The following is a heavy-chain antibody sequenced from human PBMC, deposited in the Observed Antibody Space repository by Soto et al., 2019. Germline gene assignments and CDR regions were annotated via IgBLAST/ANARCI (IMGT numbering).Heavy chain of an antibody. J-gene: IGHJ3*02. V-gene: IGHV1-24*01. CDR1: GYTLTELS. CDR2: FDPEDGET. D-gene: IGHD6-6*01. CDR3: ATGREQLVNSDAFDI. Sequence: PGASVKVSCTVSGYTLTELSMHWVRQAPGKGLEWMGGFDPEDGETIYAQKFQGRVTMTEDTSTDTAYMELSSLRSEDTAVYYCATGREQLVNSDAFDIWGQGTMVTVSS.